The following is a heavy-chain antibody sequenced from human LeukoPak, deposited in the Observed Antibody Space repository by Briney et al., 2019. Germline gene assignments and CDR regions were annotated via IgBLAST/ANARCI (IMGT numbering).Heavy chain of an antibody. CDR2: IYYSGST. J-gene: IGHJ4*02. CDR1: GGSISSSSYY. V-gene: IGHV4-39*07. CDR3: ARENYYDSCGYVY. D-gene: IGHD3-22*01. Sequence: SETLSLTCTVSGGSISSSSYYWGWIRQPPGKGLEWIGSIYYSGSTYYNPSLKSRITMSVDTSKNQFSLRLSSVTAADTAVYYCARENYYDSCGYVYWGQGTLVTASS.